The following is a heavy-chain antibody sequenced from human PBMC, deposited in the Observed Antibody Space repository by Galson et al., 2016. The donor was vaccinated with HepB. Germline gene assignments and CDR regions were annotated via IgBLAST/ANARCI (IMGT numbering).Heavy chain of an antibody. D-gene: IGHD1-26*01. Sequence: SLRLSCAASGSTFSDYYMTWIRQAPGKGLELVSYISSSSSDTNYADSVKGRFTISRDNAKNSLYLQMNSLRREDTAVYYCARGDIVGAIFDYWGQGTLVTVSS. CDR3: ARGDIVGAIFDY. CDR2: ISSSSSDT. J-gene: IGHJ4*02. CDR1: GSTFSDYY. V-gene: IGHV3-11*06.